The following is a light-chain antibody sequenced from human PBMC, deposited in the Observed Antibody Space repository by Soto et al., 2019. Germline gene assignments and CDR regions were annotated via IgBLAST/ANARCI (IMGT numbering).Light chain of an antibody. CDR2: GAS. V-gene: IGKV3-15*01. CDR1: QSVSSN. J-gene: IGKJ4*01. Sequence: EIVMTQSPATLSVSPGERATLSCRASQSVSSNLAWYQQKPGQAPRLLIYGASTSATGIPARFSGSGSGTEFTLTISSLQSEDFAVYYCQQYNNWPFTFGGGTKVEIK. CDR3: QQYNNWPFT.